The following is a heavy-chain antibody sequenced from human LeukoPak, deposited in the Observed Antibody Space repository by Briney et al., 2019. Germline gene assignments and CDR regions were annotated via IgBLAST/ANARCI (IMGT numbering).Heavy chain of an antibody. J-gene: IGHJ6*03. V-gene: IGHV3-48*01. CDR3: ARDRIAAYYYYMDI. Sequence: GGSLRLSCAASGFTFSSYGMTWVRQAPGKGLEWVSYISSSSSTIYYADSVKGRFTISRDNAKNSLYLQMNSLRAEDTAVYYCARDRIAAYYYYMDIWGKGTTVTVSS. CDR1: GFTFSSYG. D-gene: IGHD6-13*01. CDR2: ISSSSSTI.